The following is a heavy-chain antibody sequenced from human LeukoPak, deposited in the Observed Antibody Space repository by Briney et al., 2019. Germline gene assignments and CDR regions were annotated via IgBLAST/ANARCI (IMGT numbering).Heavy chain of an antibody. J-gene: IGHJ5*02. CDR2: IDPNSGGT. V-gene: IGHV1-2*06. CDR1: TGYY. Sequence: ASVKVSCKTFTGYYMHWVRQAPGQGLEWMGPIDPNSGGTTYAQKFQGRLTMTSDTSISTIYLELSSLRSDDTAVYYCARERVGLTWGQGTLVTVS. CDR3: ARERVGLT. D-gene: IGHD2-15*01.